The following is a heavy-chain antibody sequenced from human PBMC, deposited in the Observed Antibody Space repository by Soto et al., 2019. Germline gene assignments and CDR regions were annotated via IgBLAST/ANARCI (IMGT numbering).Heavy chain of an antibody. J-gene: IGHJ6*02. V-gene: IGHV1-18*04. Sequence: AAVKVSCKASGYSFTSDGGSWGRQAPGQGLEGTGWISGYNGNTNYAQKFRDRVTMTTDTSTSPAYMELRSLSSDDSAVYYCARDAHCGGAPGCSAMDVSGPGTPVIVSS. CDR3: ARDAHCGGAPGCSAMDV. CDR1: GYSFTSDG. D-gene: IGHD2-21*01. CDR2: ISGYNGNT.